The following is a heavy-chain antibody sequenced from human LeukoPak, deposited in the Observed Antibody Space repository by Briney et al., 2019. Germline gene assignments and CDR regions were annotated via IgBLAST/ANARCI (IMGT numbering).Heavy chain of an antibody. D-gene: IGHD2-2*02. Sequence: GGSLRLSCAASGFTFSSYSMNWVRQAPGKGLEWVSYISSSSSTIYYADSVKGRFTISRDNAKNSLYLQMNSLRAEDTAMYYCARDREAYCSSTSCYTGADYWGQGTLVTVSS. J-gene: IGHJ4*02. CDR2: ISSSSSTI. CDR3: ARDREAYCSSTSCYTGADY. CDR1: GFTFSSYS. V-gene: IGHV3-48*01.